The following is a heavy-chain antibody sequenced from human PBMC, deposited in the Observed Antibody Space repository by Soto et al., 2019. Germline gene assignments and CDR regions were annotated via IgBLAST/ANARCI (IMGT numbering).Heavy chain of an antibody. CDR2: IKQDGSEK. Sequence: EVQLVESGGGLVQPGGSLRLSCAASGFTFSSYWMSWVRPAPGKGLEWVANIKQDGSEKDYVDSVKGRFTISRDNAKNSLYLQMNSLRAEDTAVYYCARVGALWFGGSYYYYGMDVWGQGTTVTVSS. V-gene: IGHV3-7*05. J-gene: IGHJ6*02. CDR1: GFTFSSYW. D-gene: IGHD3-10*01. CDR3: ARVGALWFGGSYYYYGMDV.